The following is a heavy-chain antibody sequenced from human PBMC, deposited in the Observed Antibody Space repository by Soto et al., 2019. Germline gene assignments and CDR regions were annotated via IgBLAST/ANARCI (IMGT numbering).Heavy chain of an antibody. Sequence: ASVKVSCKASGGTFSSYTISWVRQAPGQGLEWMGRIIPNNGITNYAQKLQGRVTMTTDTSTSTAYMELRSLRSDDTAVYYCARGELLPEYYFDYWGQGTLVTVSS. J-gene: IGHJ4*02. CDR1: GGTFSSYT. D-gene: IGHD1-26*01. CDR3: ARGELLPEYYFDY. V-gene: IGHV1-18*01. CDR2: IIPNNGIT.